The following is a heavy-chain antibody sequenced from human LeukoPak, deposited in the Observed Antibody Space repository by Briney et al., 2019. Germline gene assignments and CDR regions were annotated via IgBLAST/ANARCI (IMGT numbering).Heavy chain of an antibody. CDR2: IYYSGST. J-gene: IGHJ3*02. V-gene: IGHV4-31*03. CDR3: ARHERDVSLDHAFDI. CDR1: GGSISSGGYY. Sequence: SQTLSLTCTVSGGSISSGGYYWSWIRQHPGKGLEWIGYIYYSGSTSYNPSLKSRVTILVDTSKNQFSLKLRSVTAADTAVYYCARHERDVSLDHAFDIWGQGTMVTVSS. D-gene: IGHD5-24*01.